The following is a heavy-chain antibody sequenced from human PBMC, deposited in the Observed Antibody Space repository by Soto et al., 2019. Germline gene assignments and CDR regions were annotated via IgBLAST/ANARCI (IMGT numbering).Heavy chain of an antibody. Sequence: ASVKVSCKASGYTFTSYDINWVRQATGQGLEWMGWMNPNSGNTGYAQKFQGRVTMTRNASISTAYMELSSLRSEDTAVYYCAYILERQPTTEAFDIWGQGTMVTVSS. CDR1: GYTFTSYD. CDR2: MNPNSGNT. V-gene: IGHV1-8*01. CDR3: AYILERQPTTEAFDI. J-gene: IGHJ3*02. D-gene: IGHD1-1*01.